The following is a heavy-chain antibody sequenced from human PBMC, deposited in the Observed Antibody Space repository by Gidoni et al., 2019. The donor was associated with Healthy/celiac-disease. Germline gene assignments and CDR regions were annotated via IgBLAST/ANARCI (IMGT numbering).Heavy chain of an antibody. V-gene: IGHV4-39*01. CDR1: GGSIRSSSYY. CDR2: ISYSGST. CDR3: ATHLATDYYYGMDV. D-gene: IGHD3-3*02. Sequence: QLQLQESGPGLVKPSETLSLTCPVSGGSIRSSSYYWGWIRQPPGKGLEWIGSISYSGSTYYNPSLKSRVTISVDTSKNQFSLKLSSVTAADTAVYYCATHLATDYYYGMDVWGQGTTVTVSS. J-gene: IGHJ6*02.